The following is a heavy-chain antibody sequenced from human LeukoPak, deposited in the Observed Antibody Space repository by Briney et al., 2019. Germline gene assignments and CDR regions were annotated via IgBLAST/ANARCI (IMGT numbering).Heavy chain of an antibody. J-gene: IGHJ6*02. V-gene: IGHV3-23*01. CDR3: AKVRGTDLVVVVAATPYYYYGMDV. Sequence: PGGSLRLSCAASGFTFSSYAMSWVRQAPGKGLEWVSAISGSGGSTYYADSVKGRFTISRDNSKNTLYLQMNSLRAEDTAVYYCAKVRGTDLVVVVAATPYYYYGMDVWGRGTTVTVSS. CDR1: GFTFSSYA. CDR2: ISGSGGST. D-gene: IGHD2-15*01.